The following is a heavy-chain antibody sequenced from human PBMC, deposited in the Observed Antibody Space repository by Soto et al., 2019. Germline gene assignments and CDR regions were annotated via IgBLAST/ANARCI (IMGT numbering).Heavy chain of an antibody. CDR3: ARPRFGELLFDC. Sequence: EVQLVESGGGLVQPGGSLRLSCAASGFTVSSNHMSWVRQAPGKGLGWVSLIYSGDNTYYADSVKGRFTISRDNSKNTLYLQMTSLRAEDTAVYYCARPRFGELLFDCWGQGTLVTVSS. J-gene: IGHJ4*02. CDR2: IYSGDNT. CDR1: GFTVSSNH. D-gene: IGHD3-10*01. V-gene: IGHV3-66*04.